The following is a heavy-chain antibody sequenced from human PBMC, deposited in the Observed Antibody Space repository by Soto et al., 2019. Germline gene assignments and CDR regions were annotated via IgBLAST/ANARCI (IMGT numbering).Heavy chain of an antibody. V-gene: IGHV1-8*01. CDR3: ARGEPGEAAAGKDY. D-gene: IGHD6-13*01. J-gene: IGHJ4*02. CDR2: MNPNSGNT. CDR1: GYTFTSYD. Sequence: QVQLVQSGAEVKKPGASVKVSCKASGYTFTSYDINWVRQATGQGLEWMGWMNPNSGNTGYAQKFQGRVTMTTNTSISTADMELSSLRSEDTAVYYCARGEPGEAAAGKDYWGQGTLVTVSS.